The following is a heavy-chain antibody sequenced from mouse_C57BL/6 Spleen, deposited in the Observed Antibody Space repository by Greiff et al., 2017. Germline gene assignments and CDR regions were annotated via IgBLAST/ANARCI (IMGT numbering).Heavy chain of an antibody. J-gene: IGHJ4*01. CDR1: GYTFTDYY. CDR3: ARWGYDEYYAMDY. V-gene: IGHV1-26*01. CDR2: INPNNGGT. D-gene: IGHD2-2*01. Sequence: EVQLQQSGPVLVKPGASVKISCKASGYTFTDYYMNWVKQSHGKGLEWIGDINPNNGGTSYNQKFKGKATLTVDKSSSTAYMELRSLTSEDSAVYYCARWGYDEYYAMDYWGQGTPVTVSS.